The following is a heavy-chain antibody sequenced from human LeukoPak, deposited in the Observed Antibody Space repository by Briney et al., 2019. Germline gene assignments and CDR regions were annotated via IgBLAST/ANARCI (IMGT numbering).Heavy chain of an antibody. CDR3: AREVGANYYDSSGYYRPIDAFDI. D-gene: IGHD3-22*01. CDR2: INPNSGGT. Sequence: ASVKVSCKASGYTFTGYYMHWVRQAPGQGLEWMGWINPNSGGTNYAQKFQGWVTMTRDTSISTAYMELSRLRSEDTAVYYCAREVGANYYDSSGYYRPIDAFDIWGQGTMVTVSS. V-gene: IGHV1-2*04. J-gene: IGHJ3*02. CDR1: GYTFTGYY.